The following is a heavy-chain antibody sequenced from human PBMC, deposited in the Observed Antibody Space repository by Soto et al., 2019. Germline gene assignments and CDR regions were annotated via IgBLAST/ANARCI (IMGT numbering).Heavy chain of an antibody. D-gene: IGHD6-6*01. J-gene: IGHJ4*02. CDR3: ARDRPLLYYFDY. V-gene: IGHV1-3*01. CDR2: INAGNGNT. Sequence: ASVKVSCKASGYTFTSYAMHWVRQAPGQGLEWMGWINAGNGNTKYSQKFQGRVTITRDTSASTAYMELSSLRSEDTAVYYCARDRPLLYYFDYWGQGTLVSVSS. CDR1: GYTFTSYA.